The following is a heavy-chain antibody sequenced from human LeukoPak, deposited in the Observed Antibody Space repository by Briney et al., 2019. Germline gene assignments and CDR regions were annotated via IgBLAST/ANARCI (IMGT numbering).Heavy chain of an antibody. CDR2: ISSNGGST. D-gene: IGHD3/OR15-3a*01. CDR1: GLTFSNYA. J-gene: IGHJ6*02. CDR3: VKGTGTKYYYYGMDV. Sequence: GGSLSLSCSPSGLTFSNYAMHWVRQAPGRGLEYVSSISSNGGSTYYADSVKGSFSISRDNSKNTLYFQMSSLRAEDTAVYYCVKGTGTKYYYYGMDVWGQGTTVTVSS. V-gene: IGHV3-64D*06.